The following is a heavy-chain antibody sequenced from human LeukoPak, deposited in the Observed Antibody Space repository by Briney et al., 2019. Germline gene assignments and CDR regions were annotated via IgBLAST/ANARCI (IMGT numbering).Heavy chain of an antibody. D-gene: IGHD1-14*01. CDR3: ARSSGRSPNREYMDV. CDR2: ISAYNGNT. V-gene: IGHV1-18*04. J-gene: IGHJ6*03. Sequence: ASVKVSCKASGYTFTGYYMHWVRQAPGQGLEWMGWISAYNGNTNYAQKLQGRVTMTRDTSTSTVYMELSSLRSEDTAVYYCARSSGRSPNREYMDVWGKGTMVTISS. CDR1: GYTFTGYY.